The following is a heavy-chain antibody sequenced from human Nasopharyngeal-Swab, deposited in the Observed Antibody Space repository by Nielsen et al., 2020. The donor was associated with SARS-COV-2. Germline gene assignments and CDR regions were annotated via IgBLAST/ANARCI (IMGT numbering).Heavy chain of an antibody. D-gene: IGHD1-14*01. Sequence: WIRQPPGKGLEWIGEINHSGSTKYNPSLKGRIIMSVDTSKNQFSLRLNSMTAADTAIYYCARGLPAPDRRFDYWGQGTLVTVSS. J-gene: IGHJ4*02. CDR3: ARGLPAPDRRFDY. CDR2: INHSGST. V-gene: IGHV4-34*01.